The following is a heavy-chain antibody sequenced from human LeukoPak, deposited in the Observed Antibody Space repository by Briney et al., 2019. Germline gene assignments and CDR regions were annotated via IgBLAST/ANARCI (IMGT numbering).Heavy chain of an antibody. CDR3: ARALGRLSWFDP. V-gene: IGHV4-34*01. J-gene: IGHJ5*02. Sequence: PSETLSLTCAVYGGSFNGYYWSWIRQPPGKGLEWIGSIYYSGSTYYNPSLKSRVTISVDTSKNQFSLKLRSVTAADTAVYYCARALGRLSWFDPWGQGTLVTVSS. CDR2: IYYSGST. CDR1: GGSFNGYY. D-gene: IGHD7-27*01.